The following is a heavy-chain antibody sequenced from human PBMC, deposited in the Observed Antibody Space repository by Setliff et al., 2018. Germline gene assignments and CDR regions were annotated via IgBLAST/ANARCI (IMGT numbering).Heavy chain of an antibody. D-gene: IGHD5-12*01. CDR2: ISSSGSTI. J-gene: IGHJ5*02. CDR1: GLTFSDYY. V-gene: IGHV3-11*04. Sequence: GSLRLSCAASGLTFSDYYMRWIRQAPGKGLEWVSYISSSGSTIYYADSVKGRFTISRDNAKNSLYLQMNSLRAEDTAVYYCARAPSTRGYSGYDSWGQGTLVTVSS. CDR3: ARAPSTRGYSGYDS.